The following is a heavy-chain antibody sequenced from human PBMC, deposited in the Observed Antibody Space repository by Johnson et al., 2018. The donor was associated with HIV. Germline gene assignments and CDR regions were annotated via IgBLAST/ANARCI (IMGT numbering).Heavy chain of an antibody. J-gene: IGHJ3*02. CDR3: ARGRWLHLGAFDI. Sequence: QVQLVESGGGLVQPGGSLRLSCAASGFTFSDYYMSWIRQAPGKGLEWVSYISSSGSTKYYVDPVKGRLTISMDNAKNSLYLQMNSLRAEDTAVYYCARGRWLHLGAFDIWGQGTMVTVSS. CDR1: GFTFSDYY. V-gene: IGHV3-11*04. CDR2: ISSSGSTK. D-gene: IGHD5-24*01.